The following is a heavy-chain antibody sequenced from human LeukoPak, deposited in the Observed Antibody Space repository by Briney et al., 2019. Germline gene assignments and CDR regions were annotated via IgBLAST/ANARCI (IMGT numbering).Heavy chain of an antibody. D-gene: IGHD2-15*01. CDR3: AKQKGYCSGGSCYYSDY. CDR1: GFTFSSYA. J-gene: IGHJ4*02. CDR2: LSGSGAST. V-gene: IGHV3-23*01. Sequence: GGSLALSCAASGFTFSSYAMSWVRQAPGKGLEWVSTLSGSGASTSYADSVKGRFTISRDNSKNTLYLQMNSLRAEDTARYYCAKQKGYCSGGSCYYSDYWGQGTLVTVSS.